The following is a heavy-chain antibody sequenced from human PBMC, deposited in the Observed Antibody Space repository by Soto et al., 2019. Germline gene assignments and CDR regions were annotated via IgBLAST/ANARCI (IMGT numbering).Heavy chain of an antibody. CDR2: ISWNGGSK. V-gene: IGHV3-9*01. D-gene: IGHD5-18*01. J-gene: IGHJ6*02. Sequence: EAQLVESGGGLVQPDRSLGLSCAASGFTFDDYAMHWVRQAPGKGLEWVSGISWNGGSKGYADSVKGRFTISRDNSKKSLYLQINSLRGEDTALYYCAKGGYSYGDFYYGMDVWGQGTMVTVSS. CDR1: GFTFDDYA. CDR3: AKGGYSYGDFYYGMDV.